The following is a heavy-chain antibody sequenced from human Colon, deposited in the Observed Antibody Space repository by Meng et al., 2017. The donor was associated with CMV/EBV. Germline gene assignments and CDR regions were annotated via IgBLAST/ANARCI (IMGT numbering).Heavy chain of an antibody. CDR1: GFTFSNYW. Sequence: GESLKISCAPSGFTFSNYWMSWVRQAPGEGLEWVANINPNANANYYVDSVRGRFTISRDNDKNTLYLQMNSLTVDDTAVYYCISEAAGGDYWGQGALVTVSS. V-gene: IGHV3-7*01. D-gene: IGHD1-14*01. CDR3: ISEAAGGDY. CDR2: INPNANAN. J-gene: IGHJ4*02.